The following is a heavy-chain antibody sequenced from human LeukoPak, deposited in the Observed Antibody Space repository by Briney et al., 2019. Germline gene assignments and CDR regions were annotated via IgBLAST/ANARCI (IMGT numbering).Heavy chain of an antibody. CDR1: GGTFSSYA. CDR3: ASSAGGCGSTSCYYGY. V-gene: IGHV1-69*13. D-gene: IGHD2-2*01. CDR2: IIPIFGTA. Sequence: SVKVSCKASGGTFSSYAISWVRQAPGQGLEWMGGIIPIFGTANYAQKFQGRVTITADESTSTAYMELSSLRSEDTAVYYCASSAGGCGSTSCYYGYWGQGTLVTVSS. J-gene: IGHJ4*02.